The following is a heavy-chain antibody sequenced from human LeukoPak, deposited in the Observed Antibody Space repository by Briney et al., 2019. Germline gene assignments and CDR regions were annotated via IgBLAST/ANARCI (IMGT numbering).Heavy chain of an antibody. CDR2: ISSTSSTI. Sequence: GGSLRLSCTTSGFNFFNYNMNWVRQAPGKGLEWISHISSTSSTIKYADSVKGRFTISRDNAKNSLHLQMNSLRVEDTAVYYCARPRSGGTWFFDYWGQGTLVTVSS. J-gene: IGHJ4*02. CDR3: ARPRSGGTWFFDY. CDR1: GFNFFNYN. D-gene: IGHD2-15*01. V-gene: IGHV3-48*04.